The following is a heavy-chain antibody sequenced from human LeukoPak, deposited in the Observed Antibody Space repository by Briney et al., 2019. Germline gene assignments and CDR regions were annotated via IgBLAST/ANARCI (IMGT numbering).Heavy chain of an antibody. CDR2: INPSGGST. CDR1: GYTFTNYH. Sequence: ASVKVSCKASGYTFTNYHMNWVRQAPGQGLEWMGIINPSGGSTTNAQKFQGRVIMTRDMSTSTVYMELSSLRSEDTAVYFCARARYCSGGSCYSFDYWGQGTLVTVPS. J-gene: IGHJ4*02. D-gene: IGHD2-15*01. V-gene: IGHV1-46*01. CDR3: ARARYCSGGSCYSFDY.